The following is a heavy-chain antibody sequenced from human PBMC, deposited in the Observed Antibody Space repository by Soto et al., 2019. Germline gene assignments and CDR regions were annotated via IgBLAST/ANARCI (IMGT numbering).Heavy chain of an antibody. J-gene: IGHJ6*02. CDR2: INAGNDDT. D-gene: IGHD1-26*01. Sequence: QVQLVQSGAEVKKPGASVKVSCKASGYTFRNHGMHWVRQAPGQRLEWMGRINAGNDDTENCQKFQGRVTITRDTSANTDYMELSSLRSEDTAVYFCARDRYEWNHVGYYYGMDVWGQGTTVTVSS. CDR1: GYTFRNHG. V-gene: IGHV1-3*01. CDR3: ARDRYEWNHVGYYYGMDV.